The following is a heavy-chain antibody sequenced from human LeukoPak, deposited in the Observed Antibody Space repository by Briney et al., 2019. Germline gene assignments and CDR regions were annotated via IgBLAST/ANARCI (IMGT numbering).Heavy chain of an antibody. V-gene: IGHV4-39*01. CDR1: GGSISSSSFY. CDR3: ARHKGYTYGYGDY. Sequence: SSETLSLTCTVSGGSISSSSFYWGWVRQPPGKGLEWIGNIYYSGSTYYNPSIKSRVTISVDTSKNQFSLKLSSVIAADTAVYYCARHKGYTYGYGDYWGEGNLVTVSS. D-gene: IGHD5-18*01. CDR2: IYYSGST. J-gene: IGHJ4*02.